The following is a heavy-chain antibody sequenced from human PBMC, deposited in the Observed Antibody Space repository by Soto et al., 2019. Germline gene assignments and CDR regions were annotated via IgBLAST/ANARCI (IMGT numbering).Heavy chain of an antibody. Sequence: SETLSLTCTVSGGSISSGNYYWSWIRQPPGKGLEWIGFISYSGSAYYNPSLKSRVTISVDTSKSQFSLKLSSVTAADTAVYYCARGRHTTDPKYYYYYGMDVWGLGTTVTVSS. V-gene: IGHV4-30-4*01. CDR2: ISYSGSA. J-gene: IGHJ6*02. CDR3: ARGRHTTDPKYYYYYGMDV. D-gene: IGHD3-16*02. CDR1: GGSISSGNYY.